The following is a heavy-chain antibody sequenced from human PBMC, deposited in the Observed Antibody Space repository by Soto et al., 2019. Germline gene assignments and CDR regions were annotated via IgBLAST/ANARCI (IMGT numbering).Heavy chain of an antibody. Sequence: PGESLKISCEASGYSFTSYWIARVRQMPGKGLEWMGIIYPGDSDTRYSPSFQGQVTISADKSIDTAYLQWSSLKASDSAMYYCARPMNPRTTVWFDPWGQGTRVTVS. D-gene: IGHD4-4*01. CDR2: IYPGDSDT. V-gene: IGHV5-51*01. CDR3: ARPMNPRTTVWFDP. J-gene: IGHJ5*02. CDR1: GYSFTSYW.